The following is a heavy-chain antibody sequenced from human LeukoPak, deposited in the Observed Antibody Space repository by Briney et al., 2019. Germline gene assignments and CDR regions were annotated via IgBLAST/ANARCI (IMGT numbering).Heavy chain of an antibody. D-gene: IGHD3-3*01. CDR3: AKDSDFGVVIIVY. CDR2: IYSGGST. V-gene: IGHV3-53*01. J-gene: IGHJ4*02. Sequence: GGSLRLSCAASGFTVSSNYMSWVRQAPGKGLEWVSVIYSGGSTYYADSVKGRFTISRDNSKNTLYLQMNSLRAEDTAVYYCAKDSDFGVVIIVYWGQGTLVTVSS. CDR1: GFTVSSNY.